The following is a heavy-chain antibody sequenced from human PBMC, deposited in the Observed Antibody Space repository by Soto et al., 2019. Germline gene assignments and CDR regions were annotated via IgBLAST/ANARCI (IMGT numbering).Heavy chain of an antibody. Sequence: PGGSLRLSCAASGFTFSSYAMNWVRQAPGKGLEWVSVISSSSSYTNYADSVKGRFTISRGNAKNSLYLQMNSLRAEDTAVYYCARDGHYDSSGYYYVGDGNYWGQGTLVTVSS. J-gene: IGHJ4*02. CDR3: ARDGHYDSSGYYYVGDGNY. D-gene: IGHD3-22*01. CDR1: GFTFSSYA. CDR2: ISSSSSYT. V-gene: IGHV3-21*04.